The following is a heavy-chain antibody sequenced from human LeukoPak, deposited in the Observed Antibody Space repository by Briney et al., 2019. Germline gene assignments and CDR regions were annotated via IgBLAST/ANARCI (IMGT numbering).Heavy chain of an antibody. J-gene: IGHJ6*02. CDR2: IYYSGST. Sequence: PSETLSLTCTVSGGSISSSSYYWGWIRQPPGKGLEWIGSIYYSGSTYYNPSLKSRVTISVDTSKNQFSLKLSSVTAADTAVYYCAAGSGYDLNYYYYGMDGWGQGTTVTVS. D-gene: IGHD5-12*01. CDR1: GGSISSSSYY. V-gene: IGHV4-39*01. CDR3: AAGSGYDLNYYYYGMDG.